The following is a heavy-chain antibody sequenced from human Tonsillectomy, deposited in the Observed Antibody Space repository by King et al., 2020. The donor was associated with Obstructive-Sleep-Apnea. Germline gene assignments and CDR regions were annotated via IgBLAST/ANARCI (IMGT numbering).Heavy chain of an antibody. CDR3: ARIISSASRAFDI. CDR2: SDYSGGT. D-gene: IGHD2-2*01. V-gene: IGHV4-59*01. CDR1: GCSISSYY. J-gene: IGHJ3*02. Sequence: QLQESGPGLVKPSETLSLTCTVSGCSISSYYWSWIRQPPGKELEWIGYSDYSGGTTYNPSHPSRVTISVDTSRNQSSLKPRSVTAADTAVYYCARIISSASRAFDIWGQGTLVTVSS.